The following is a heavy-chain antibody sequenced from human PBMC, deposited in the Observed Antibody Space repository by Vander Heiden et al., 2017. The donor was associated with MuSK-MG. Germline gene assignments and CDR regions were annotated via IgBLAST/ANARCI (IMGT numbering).Heavy chain of an antibody. CDR2: INPNGGGT. Sequence: QVQLVQSGAEVKKPRASVTVSCKASGYTFTGYYMHWVRQAPGQGLEWMGWINPNGGGTNYAQKFQGRVTMTRDTSISTAYMELSRLRSDDTAVYYCARKDLHWGGARPFDYWGQGTLVTVSS. V-gene: IGHV1-2*02. CDR1: GYTFTGYY. D-gene: IGHD7-27*01. J-gene: IGHJ4*02. CDR3: ARKDLHWGGARPFDY.